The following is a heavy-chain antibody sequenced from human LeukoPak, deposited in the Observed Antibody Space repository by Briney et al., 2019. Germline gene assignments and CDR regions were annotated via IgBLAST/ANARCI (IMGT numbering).Heavy chain of an antibody. Sequence: GASVKVSCKASGGTFSSYAISWVRQAPGQGLEWMGRIIPILGIANYAQKFQGRVTITADKSTSTAYMELSSLRSEDTAVYYCARELRFLEWLSPFDYWGQGTLVTVSS. CDR3: ARELRFLEWLSPFDY. CDR1: GGTFSSYA. D-gene: IGHD3-3*01. V-gene: IGHV1-69*04. J-gene: IGHJ4*02. CDR2: IIPILGIA.